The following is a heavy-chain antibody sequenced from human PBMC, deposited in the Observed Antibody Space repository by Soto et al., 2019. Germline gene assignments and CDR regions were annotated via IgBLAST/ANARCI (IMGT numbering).Heavy chain of an antibody. D-gene: IGHD6-13*01. CDR2: ISGRGGST. V-gene: IGHV3-23*01. CDR3: AKQQRPLPITFDY. Sequence: PGGSLRLSCAASGFTFSSYAMSWVRQAPGKGLEWVSAISGRGGSTYYADSVKGRFTISRDNSKNTLYLQMNSLRAEDTAVYYCAKQQRPLPITFDYWGQGTLVTVST. CDR1: GFTFSSYA. J-gene: IGHJ4*02.